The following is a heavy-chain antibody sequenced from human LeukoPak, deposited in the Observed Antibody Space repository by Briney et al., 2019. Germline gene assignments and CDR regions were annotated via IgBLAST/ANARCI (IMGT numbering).Heavy chain of an antibody. V-gene: IGHV4-4*09. Sequence: PSETLSLTCTVSGGSISSYYWSWIRQPPGKGLEWIGYIYTSGSTNYNPSLKSRVTISVDTSKNQFSLKLSSVTAADTAVYYCARYAEGYYFDYWGQGTLVTVSS. CDR3: ARYAEGYYFDY. CDR1: GGSISSYY. D-gene: IGHD1-14*01. J-gene: IGHJ4*02. CDR2: IYTSGST.